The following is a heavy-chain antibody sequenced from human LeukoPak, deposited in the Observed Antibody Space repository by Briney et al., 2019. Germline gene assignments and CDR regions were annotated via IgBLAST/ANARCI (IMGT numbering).Heavy chain of an antibody. J-gene: IGHJ4*02. CDR2: INSDGSST. D-gene: IGHD6-6*01. CDR1: GFTFSSYW. V-gene: IGHV3-74*01. Sequence: PGGSLRLSCAASGFTFSSYWMHWVRQAPGKGLVWVSRINSDGSSTSYADSVRGRFSISRDNAKNPLYLQMNSLRAEDTAVYYCARGLSGYASSLGYWGQGTLVTVSA. CDR3: ARGLSGYASSLGY.